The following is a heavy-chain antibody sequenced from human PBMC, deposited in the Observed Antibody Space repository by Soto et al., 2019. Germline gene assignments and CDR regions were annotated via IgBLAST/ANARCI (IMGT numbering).Heavy chain of an antibody. CDR3: TIADYYYYYMDV. CDR1: GYTLTELS. V-gene: IGHV1-24*01. CDR2: FDPEDGET. J-gene: IGHJ6*03. Sequence: VASVKVSCKVSGYTLTELSMHWVRQAPGKGLEWMGGFDPEDGETIYAQKFQGRVTMTEDTSTDTAYMELSSLRSEDTAVYYCTIADYYYYYMDVWGKGTTVTVSS.